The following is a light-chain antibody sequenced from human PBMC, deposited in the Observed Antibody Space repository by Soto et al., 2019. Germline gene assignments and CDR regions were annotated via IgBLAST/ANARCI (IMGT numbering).Light chain of an antibody. Sequence: QSVLTQPASVSGSPGQSITISCTGTSSDVGGYDYVSWYQQHPGKAPKLMIYDVSNRPSGVSNRFSGSKSGNTASLTISGLHAEYDADYYCSSYTSSNTLVVFGGGTQLTVL. CDR3: SSYTSSNTLVV. V-gene: IGLV2-14*03. CDR2: DVS. J-gene: IGLJ2*01. CDR1: SSDVGGYDY.